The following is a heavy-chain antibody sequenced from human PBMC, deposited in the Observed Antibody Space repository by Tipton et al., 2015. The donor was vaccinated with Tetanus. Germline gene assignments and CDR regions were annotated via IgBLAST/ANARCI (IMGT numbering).Heavy chain of an antibody. V-gene: IGHV3-33*01. CDR3: ARRTNSGHVYNPLDL. J-gene: IGHJ3*01. D-gene: IGHD5-24*01. CDR2: IWNDGSYK. CDR1: GFTFSTNA. Sequence: SGFTFSTNAMHWVRQAPGKGLEWVAAIWNDGSYKYYADSVKGRFTVSRDNSKNTLYLEMNSLRAEDTAVYYCARRTNSGHVYNPLDLWGQGTMVTVSP.